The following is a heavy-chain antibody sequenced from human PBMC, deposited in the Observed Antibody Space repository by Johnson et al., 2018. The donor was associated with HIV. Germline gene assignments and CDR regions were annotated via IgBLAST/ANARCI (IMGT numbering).Heavy chain of an antibody. CDR1: GFTFSSYG. CDR2: IWHDGRDV. D-gene: IGHD5-12*01. CDR3: AKDQHGPLVPTVMRDDAFDI. J-gene: IGHJ3*02. V-gene: IGHV3-33*03. Sequence: QVQLVESGGGVVQPGTSLRLSCAASGFTFSSYGIHWVRQAPGKGLEWVAFIWHDGRDVYYADSVKGRFTVSRDNSKNAVYPQMNSLGAGDTAVYYCAKDQHGPLVPTVMRDDAFDIWGQGTMVTVSS.